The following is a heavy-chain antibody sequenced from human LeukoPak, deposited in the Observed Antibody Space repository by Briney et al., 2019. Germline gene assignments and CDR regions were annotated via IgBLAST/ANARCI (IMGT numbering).Heavy chain of an antibody. CDR2: IASDGSGT. J-gene: IGHJ4*02. D-gene: IGHD4-23*01. V-gene: IGHV3-74*01. CDR3: ARGRPHGNDY. CDR1: GFTFSSYW. Sequence: PGGSLRLSCAASGFTFSSYWINWVRQAPGKGLVWVSRIASDGSGTTYADSVKGRFSISRDNAKNTLYLQMNSLRVEDTAVYYCARGRPHGNDYWGQGTPVTVSS.